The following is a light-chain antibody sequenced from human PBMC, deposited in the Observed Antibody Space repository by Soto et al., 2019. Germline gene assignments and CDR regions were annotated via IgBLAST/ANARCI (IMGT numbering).Light chain of an antibody. CDR3: SSYTSSTPYV. V-gene: IGLV2-14*01. Sequence: QSALTQPASVSGSPGQSISISCTGTSSDVGGYNYVSWYQQQPGKAPKLMIYEVSSRPSGVSDRFSGSKSGNTASLTISGLQADDEADYYCSSYTSSTPYVFGTGTKVTVL. J-gene: IGLJ1*01. CDR2: EVS. CDR1: SSDVGGYNY.